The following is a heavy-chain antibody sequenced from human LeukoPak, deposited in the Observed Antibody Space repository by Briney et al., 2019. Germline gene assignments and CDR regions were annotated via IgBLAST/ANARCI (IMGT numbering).Heavy chain of an antibody. Sequence: SETLSLTCAVYGGSFSGYYWSWIRQPPGKGLEWIGEINHSGSTNYNPSLKSRVTISVDTSKNQFSLKLSSVTAADTAVYYCAVRQRPGAFDIWGQGTVVTVSS. CDR2: INHSGST. J-gene: IGHJ3*02. CDR3: AVRQRPGAFDI. V-gene: IGHV4-34*01. CDR1: GGSFSGYY. D-gene: IGHD1-14*01.